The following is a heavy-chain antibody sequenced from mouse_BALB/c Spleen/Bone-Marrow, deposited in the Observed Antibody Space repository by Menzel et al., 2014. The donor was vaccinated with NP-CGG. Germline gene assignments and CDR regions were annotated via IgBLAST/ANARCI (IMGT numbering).Heavy chain of an antibody. V-gene: IGHV1S126*01. CDR2: IDPSDSET. CDR1: GYSFTSYW. Sequence: QVQLKESGPQLVRSGASVKISCKASGYSFTSYWMHWVKQRPGQGLEWIGMIDPSDSETRLNQKFKDKATLTVDKSSSTAYMQLSSPTSEDSAVYYCASPSDGNPFAYWGQGTLVTVSA. D-gene: IGHD2-1*01. J-gene: IGHJ3*01. CDR3: ASPSDGNPFAY.